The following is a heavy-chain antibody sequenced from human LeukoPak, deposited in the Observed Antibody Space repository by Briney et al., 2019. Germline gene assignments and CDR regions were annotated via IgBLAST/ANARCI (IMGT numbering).Heavy chain of an antibody. CDR2: IWYDGSNK. J-gene: IGHJ4*02. CDR1: GLTFSDHY. CDR3: AREMGLNIVATFGY. Sequence: PGGSLRLSCAISGLTFSDHYMDWVRQAPGKGLEWVALIWYDGSNKYYADSVQGRFIISRDNSKNTLYLQMNSLRAEDTAVYYCAREMGLNIVATFGYWGQGTLVTVSS. D-gene: IGHD5-12*01. V-gene: IGHV3-33*01.